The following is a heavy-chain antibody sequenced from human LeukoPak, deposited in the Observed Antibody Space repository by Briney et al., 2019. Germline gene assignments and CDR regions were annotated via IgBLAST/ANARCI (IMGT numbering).Heavy chain of an antibody. V-gene: IGHV5-51*01. J-gene: IGHJ4*02. CDR2: IYPGDSDT. CDR1: GYSFTSYW. D-gene: IGHD5-18*01. Sequence: GESLKISCKGSGYSFTSYWIGWGRQMPGKGLEWRGIIYPGDSDTRYDPSFQGQVTISADKSISTAYLQWSRLKASDTAMYYCARWEVDTAMGGIFDYWGQGTLVTVSS. CDR3: ARWEVDTAMGGIFDY.